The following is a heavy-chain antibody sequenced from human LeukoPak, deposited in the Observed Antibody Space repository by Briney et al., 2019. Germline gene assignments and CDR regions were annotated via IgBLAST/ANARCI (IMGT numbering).Heavy chain of an antibody. CDR2: IYSGGST. CDR3: ARGMTNPFDY. V-gene: IGHV3-53*04. CDR1: GFTVSTNY. J-gene: IGHJ4*02. Sequence: LSGGSPRLSCAASGFTVSTNYMSWVRQAPGKGLEWVSVIYSGGSTYYADSVKGRFTISRHNSENTLYLQMNSLRAEDTAVYYCARGMTNPFDYWGQGTLVTVSS. D-gene: IGHD4-17*01.